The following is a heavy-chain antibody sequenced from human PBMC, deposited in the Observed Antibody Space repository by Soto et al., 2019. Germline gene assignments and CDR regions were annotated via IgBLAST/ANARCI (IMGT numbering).Heavy chain of an antibody. CDR1: GFTFSSYA. CDR3: AKAEISDWYYFHF. Sequence: GGSLRLSCAASGFTFSSYAMSWVRQAPGKGLEWVSSISGGGASTYYADSVQGRFTISRDTSKSTLYLQMNSLRAEDTAVYYCAKAEISDWYYFHFWGQGTLVTVSS. J-gene: IGHJ4*02. D-gene: IGHD6-19*01. CDR2: ISGGGAST. V-gene: IGHV3-23*01.